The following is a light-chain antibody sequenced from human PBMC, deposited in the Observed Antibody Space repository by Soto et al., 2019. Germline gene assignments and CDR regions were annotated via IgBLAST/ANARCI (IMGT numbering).Light chain of an antibody. CDR3: QHYNSYSEA. CDR2: KAS. CDR1: QTFISW. J-gene: IGKJ1*01. Sequence: EIRLTQPPPTFLGPVGDEVTTTSRPSQTFISWLAWYQQKPGKAPKLLIYKASTLKSGVPSRFSGSGSGTEFTLTISSLQPDDFATYYCQHYNSYSEAFGQGTKVELK. V-gene: IGKV1-5*03.